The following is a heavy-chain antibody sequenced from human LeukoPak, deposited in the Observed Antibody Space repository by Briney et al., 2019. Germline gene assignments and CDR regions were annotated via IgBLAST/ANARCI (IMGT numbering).Heavy chain of an antibody. CDR3: AIGLFEEQQPY. CDR1: GFTFSSYE. V-gene: IGHV3-48*03. Sequence: GGSLRLSCAASGFTFSSYEMNWGRQAPGKGLEWVSYISSSGTTIYYADSVKGRFTISRDNAKNSLYLQMNSLRAEDTAVYYCAIGLFEEQQPYWGQGTLVTASS. CDR2: ISSSGTTI. D-gene: IGHD6-13*01. J-gene: IGHJ4*02.